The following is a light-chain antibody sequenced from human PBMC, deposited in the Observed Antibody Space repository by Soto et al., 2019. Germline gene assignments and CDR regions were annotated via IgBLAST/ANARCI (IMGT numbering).Light chain of an antibody. V-gene: IGLV2-14*01. J-gene: IGLJ1*01. Sequence: QPASVSGSPGQSITISCTGTSSDVGGYKYVSWYQQHPGKAPKLMIYEVSNRPSGVSNRFSGSKSGNTASLTISGLQAEDEADYYCSSYTSSSTTLYVFGTGTKLTVL. CDR1: SSDVGGYKY. CDR3: SSYTSSSTTLYV. CDR2: EVS.